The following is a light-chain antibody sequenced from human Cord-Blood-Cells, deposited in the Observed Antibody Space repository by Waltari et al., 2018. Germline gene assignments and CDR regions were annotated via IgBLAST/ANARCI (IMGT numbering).Light chain of an antibody. V-gene: IGLV3-1*01. CDR3: QAWDSSSYV. Sequence: SYELTQPPSLSVSPVQTASITCSGAKLGDKYACWYEQKPGQSPVLVIYQDSKRPSGIPERFSGSNSGNTATLTISGTQAMDEADYYCQAWDSSSYVFGTGTKVTVL. CDR2: QDS. J-gene: IGLJ1*01. CDR1: KLGDKY.